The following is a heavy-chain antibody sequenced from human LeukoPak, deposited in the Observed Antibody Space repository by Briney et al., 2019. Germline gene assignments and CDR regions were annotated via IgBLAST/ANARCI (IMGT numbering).Heavy chain of an antibody. Sequence: PGGSLRLSCAASGFTFSSYGIHWVRQAPGKGLEWVAVISYDGSKKYYADSVKGRFSISRDDSKNTLYLQMNSLITEDTAVYYCARDLRNGRYFHYWGQGTLVTVSS. J-gene: IGHJ4*02. CDR2: ISYDGSKK. D-gene: IGHD1-26*01. V-gene: IGHV3-30*03. CDR3: ARDLRNGRYFHY. CDR1: GFTFSSYG.